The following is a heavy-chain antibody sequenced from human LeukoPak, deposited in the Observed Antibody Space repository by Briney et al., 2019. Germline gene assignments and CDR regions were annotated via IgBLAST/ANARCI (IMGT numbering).Heavy chain of an antibody. D-gene: IGHD6-13*01. CDR1: GFTFSTYA. J-gene: IGHJ6*02. V-gene: IGHV3-30-3*01. CDR2: ISYDGSNK. Sequence: PGGSLRLSCAASGFTFSTYAMHWVRQAPGKGLGWVAVISYDGSNKYYADSVKGRFTISRDNSKNTLYLQMNSLRAEDTAVYYCARDIRIAAAPGDMDVWGQGTTVTVSS. CDR3: ARDIRIAAAPGDMDV.